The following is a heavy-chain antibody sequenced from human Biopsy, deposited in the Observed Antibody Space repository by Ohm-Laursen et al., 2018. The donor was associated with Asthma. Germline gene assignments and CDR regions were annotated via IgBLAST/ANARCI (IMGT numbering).Heavy chain of an antibody. D-gene: IGHD5-24*01. J-gene: IGHJ4*02. Sequence: SLRLSCSASGFTFSSYGMHWVRQAPGKGLEWVAVMWYDGSNKYYADSVKGRFTISRDNSKNTLYLQMNSLRAEDTAVYYCARGPPVDREDWGQGTLVTVSS. CDR3: ARGPPVDRED. CDR1: GFTFSSYG. CDR2: MWYDGSNK. V-gene: IGHV3-33*01.